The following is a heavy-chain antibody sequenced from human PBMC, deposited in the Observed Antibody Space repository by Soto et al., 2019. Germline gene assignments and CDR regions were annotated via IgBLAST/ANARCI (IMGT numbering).Heavy chain of an antibody. V-gene: IGHV1-18*01. CDR1: GYTFTSYG. Sequence: ASVKVSCKASGYTFTSYGISWGRQAPGQGLEWMGWISAYNGNTNYAQKLQGRVTMTTDTSTSTAYMELRSLRSDDTAVYYCAGANPPGTDAFDLWGQGTMVTVSS. J-gene: IGHJ3*01. CDR2: ISAYNGNT. D-gene: IGHD3-16*01. CDR3: AGANPPGTDAFDL.